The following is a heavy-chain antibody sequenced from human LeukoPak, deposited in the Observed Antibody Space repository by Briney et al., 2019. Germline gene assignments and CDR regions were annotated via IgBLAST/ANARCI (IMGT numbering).Heavy chain of an antibody. D-gene: IGHD2-15*01. V-gene: IGHV4-39*01. CDR1: GGSISSSSYY. CDR3: ARLVVRWFDP. J-gene: IGHJ5*02. CDR2: IYYSGRT. Sequence: RSSETLSLTCTVSGGSISSSSYYWGWIRQPPGKGLEWIGSIYYSGRTYYNPSLKSRVTISVDTSKNQFSLKLSSVTAADPAVYYCARLVVRWFDPWGQGTLVTVSS.